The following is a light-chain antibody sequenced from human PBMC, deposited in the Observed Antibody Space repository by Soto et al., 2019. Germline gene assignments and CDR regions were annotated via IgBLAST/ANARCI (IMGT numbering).Light chain of an antibody. CDR1: QSVSSNY. Sequence: EIVLTQSPGTLSLSPGERATLSCRASQSVSSNYLAWYQQKLGQAPRLLIYGASNRATGIPTRFSGSGSGTDFTLTISRLEPEDFAVYYCQQYGTSPRTFGQGTKVEI. V-gene: IGKV3-20*01. CDR2: GAS. CDR3: QQYGTSPRT. J-gene: IGKJ1*01.